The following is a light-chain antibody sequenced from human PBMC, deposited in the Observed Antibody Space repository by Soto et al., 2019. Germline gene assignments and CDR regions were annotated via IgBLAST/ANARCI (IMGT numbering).Light chain of an antibody. V-gene: IGLV1-44*01. J-gene: IGLJ1*01. Sequence: QSVLTQPPSASGTPGQRVTISCSGSSSNIGSNTVNWYQQLPGTAPKLRIYNNNQRPSGVPDRFSGSKSGTSASLAISGLQSEDEAHYYCSSYTTSYFYVFGPGTKLTVL. CDR3: SSYTTSYFYV. CDR2: NNN. CDR1: SSNIGSNT.